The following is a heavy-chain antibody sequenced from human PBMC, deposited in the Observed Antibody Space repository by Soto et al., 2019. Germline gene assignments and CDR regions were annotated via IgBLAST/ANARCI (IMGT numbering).Heavy chain of an antibody. CDR2: INHSGST. CDR3: ARGLRTAMVRSPS. V-gene: IGHV4-34*01. CDR1: AGSFSGYY. J-gene: IGHJ4*02. Sequence: QVQLQQWGAGLLKPSETLSLTCAVYAGSFSGYYWSWIRQPPGKGLEWIGEINHSGSTNYNPSLKSRDTISVDTSKNQFSLKLSSVTDAGTAVYYCARGLRTAMVRSPSWGQGTLVTVSS. D-gene: IGHD3-10*01.